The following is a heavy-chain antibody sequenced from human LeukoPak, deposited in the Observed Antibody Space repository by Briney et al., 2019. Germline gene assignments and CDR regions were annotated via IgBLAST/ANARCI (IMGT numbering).Heavy chain of an antibody. CDR1: GFTFSSYW. CDR3: AKNRMIKYSYGLDY. D-gene: IGHD5-18*01. CDR2: IKSDGSDT. V-gene: IGHV3-74*01. Sequence: PGGSLRLSCAASGFTFSSYWMHWVRQAPGKGLVWLSRIKSDGSDTSYADSVKGRFTISRDNAKNTLYLHMNSLRAEDTAVYYCAKNRMIKYSYGLDYWGQGTLVTVSS. J-gene: IGHJ4*02.